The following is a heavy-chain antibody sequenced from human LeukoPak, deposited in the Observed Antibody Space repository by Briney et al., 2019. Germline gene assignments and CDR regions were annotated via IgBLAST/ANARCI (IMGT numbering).Heavy chain of an antibody. CDR2: ISTGSSYT. D-gene: IGHD3-10*01. J-gene: IGHJ4*02. Sequence: GGSLRLSCAASGFTFSDYYMSWIRQAPGRGLEWVSYISTGSSYTNYADSVKGRFTISRDNAKNSLYLQMNSLRDEDTAVYYCASFRDYWGQGTLVTVSS. CDR3: ASFRDY. CDR1: GFTFSDYY. V-gene: IGHV3-11*06.